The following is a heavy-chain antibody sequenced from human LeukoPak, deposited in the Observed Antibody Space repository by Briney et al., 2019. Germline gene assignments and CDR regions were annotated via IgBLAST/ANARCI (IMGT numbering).Heavy chain of an antibody. CDR3: AKDTSIGRYCINGVCSPFDY. CDR2: ISDSGGST. Sequence: PGGSLRLSCAASGFTFSSYAMSWVRQAPGKGLEWVSAISDSGGSTYDADSVKGRFTIARDNSKNTLDLQMDRLRAEDTAIYYCAKDTSIGRYCINGVCSPFDYWGQGTLVTVSS. CDR1: GFTFSSYA. V-gene: IGHV3-23*01. D-gene: IGHD2-8*01. J-gene: IGHJ4*02.